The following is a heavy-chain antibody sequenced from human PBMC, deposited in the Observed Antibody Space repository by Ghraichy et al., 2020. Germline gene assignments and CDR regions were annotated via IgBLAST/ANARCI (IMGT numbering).Heavy chain of an antibody. CDR2: IYYSGST. Sequence: SETLSLTCTVSGGSISSGGYYWSWIRQHPGKGLEWIGYIYYSGSTYYNPSLKSRVTISVDTSKNQFSLKLSSVTAADTAVYYCATWRRNRKGHSSGSSFDYWGQGTLVTVSS. V-gene: IGHV4-31*03. J-gene: IGHJ4*02. CDR1: GGSISSGGYY. D-gene: IGHD3-22*01. CDR3: ATWRRNRKGHSSGSSFDY.